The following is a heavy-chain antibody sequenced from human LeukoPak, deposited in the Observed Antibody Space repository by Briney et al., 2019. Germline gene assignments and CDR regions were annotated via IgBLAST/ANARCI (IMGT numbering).Heavy chain of an antibody. CDR3: ARAPSSGYYYY. Sequence: ASVKVSCQASGYTFTSYYMHWVRQAPGQGLEWMGIINPSGGSTSYAQKFQGRVTMTRDTSTSTVYMELSSLRSKDTAVYYCARAPSSGYYYYWGQGTLVTVSS. CDR2: INPSGGST. J-gene: IGHJ4*02. CDR1: GYTFTSYY. V-gene: IGHV1-46*01. D-gene: IGHD3-22*01.